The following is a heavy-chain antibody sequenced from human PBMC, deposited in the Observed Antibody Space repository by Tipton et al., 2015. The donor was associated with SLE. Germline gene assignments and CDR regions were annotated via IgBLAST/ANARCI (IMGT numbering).Heavy chain of an antibody. CDR1: GYSFTSYW. D-gene: IGHD2-15*01. J-gene: IGHJ4*02. CDR3: ARLRYCSGGSCYFFDY. CDR2: IYPGDSDT. V-gene: IGHV5-51*03. Sequence: QLVQSGAEVKKPGESLKISCKGSGYSFTSYWIGWVRQMPGKGLEWMGIIYPGDSDTRYTPSFQGQVTISADKSISTAYLQWSSLKASDTAMYYCARLRYCSGGSCYFFDYWGQGTLVTVSS.